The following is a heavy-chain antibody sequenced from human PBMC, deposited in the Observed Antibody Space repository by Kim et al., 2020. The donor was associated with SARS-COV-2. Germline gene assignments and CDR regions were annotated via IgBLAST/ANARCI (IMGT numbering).Heavy chain of an antibody. Sequence: GGSLRLSCAASGFPFSSYEMNWVRQAPGKGLEWVSYINSGGSAMYYADSVKGRFTISRDDAKNSLYLQMKSLRAEDTAVYYCARKYYAFDYLGQGSLVS. CDR3: ARKYYAFDY. D-gene: IGHD3-3*01. CDR1: GFPFSSYE. CDR2: INSGGSAM. V-gene: IGHV3-48*03. J-gene: IGHJ4*02.